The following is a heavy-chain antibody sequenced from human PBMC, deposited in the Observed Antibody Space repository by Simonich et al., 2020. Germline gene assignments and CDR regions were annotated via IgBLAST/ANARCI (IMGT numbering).Heavy chain of an antibody. D-gene: IGHD5-18*01. CDR1: GFTFSSYS. CDR2: NSWSSSYN. V-gene: IGHV3-21*01. Sequence: EVQLVESGGGLVKPGGSLRLSCAASGFTFSSYSMNWVRQAPGKGLGWGSSNSWSSSYNYNADSGKGRFTISRDNAKNSLYLQMNSLRAEDTAVYYCARDVDTAMVFDYWGQGTLVTVSS. J-gene: IGHJ4*02. CDR3: ARDVDTAMVFDY.